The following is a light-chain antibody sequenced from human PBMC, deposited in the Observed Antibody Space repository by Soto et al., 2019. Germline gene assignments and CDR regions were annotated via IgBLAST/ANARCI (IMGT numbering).Light chain of an antibody. CDR2: DVS. CDR1: SSDVGGYNY. V-gene: IGLV2-11*01. Sequence: QPVLTQPRSVFGSPGQSVTISCTGTSSDVGGYNYVSWYQQHPGKAPKLMIYDVSKRPSGVPDRFSGSKSGNTASLTISLQAEDEADYYCCSYAGSYTWVFGGGTKLTVL. J-gene: IGLJ3*02. CDR3: CSYAGSYTWV.